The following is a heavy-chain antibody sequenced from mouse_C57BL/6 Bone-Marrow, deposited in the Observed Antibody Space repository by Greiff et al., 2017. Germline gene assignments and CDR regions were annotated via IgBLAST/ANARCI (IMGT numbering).Heavy chain of an antibody. CDR3: TSYSNYEWYFEV. Sequence: EVKLMESGAELVRPGASVKLSCTASGSNIKDDYMHWVKQRPEQGLEWIGWIDPENGDTEYASKFQGKATITADTSSNTAYLQLSSLTSEDTAVYYCTSYSNYEWYFEVWGTGTTVTVSS. CDR2: IDPENGDT. V-gene: IGHV14-4*01. D-gene: IGHD2-5*01. J-gene: IGHJ1*03. CDR1: GSNIKDDY.